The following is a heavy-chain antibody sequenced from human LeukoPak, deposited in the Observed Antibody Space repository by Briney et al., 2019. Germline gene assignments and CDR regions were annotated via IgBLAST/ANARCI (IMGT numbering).Heavy chain of an antibody. CDR3: AKDQTGYSSSWSDFDY. D-gene: IGHD6-13*01. Sequence: GGSLRLSCAASGFTFSSYAMSWVRQAPGKGLEWVSAISGSGGSTYYADSVKGRFTISRDNSKNALYLQMNSLRAEDTAVYYCAKDQTGYSSSWSDFDYWGQGTLVTVSS. V-gene: IGHV3-23*01. CDR2: ISGSGGST. CDR1: GFTFSSYA. J-gene: IGHJ4*02.